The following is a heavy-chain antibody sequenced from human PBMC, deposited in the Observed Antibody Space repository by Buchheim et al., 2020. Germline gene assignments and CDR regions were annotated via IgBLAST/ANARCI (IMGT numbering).Heavy chain of an antibody. V-gene: IGHV1-3*05. D-gene: IGHD6-19*01. CDR3: VRESAVAGDY. CDR1: AYQINVFA. CDR2: INGGEGNT. J-gene: IGHJ4*02. Sequence: QVQLVQSGAEEKNPGASVKVSCKASAYQINVFAIHWVRQAPGQSFEWLGWINGGEGNTKYSQKFQGRVTITRDVYANTVYMEVNSLRLEDTAVYFCVRESAVAGDYWGQGTL.